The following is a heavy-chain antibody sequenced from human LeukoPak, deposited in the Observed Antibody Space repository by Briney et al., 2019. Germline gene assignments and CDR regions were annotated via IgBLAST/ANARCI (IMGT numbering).Heavy chain of an antibody. D-gene: IGHD6-19*01. J-gene: IGHJ4*02. Sequence: ASVKVSCKASGYTFTGYYVHWVRQAPGQGLEWMGWINPNSGGTNYAQKFQGWVTMTRDTSISTAYMELSRLRSDDTAVYCCARGNPYSSGWDFDYWGQGTLVTVSS. V-gene: IGHV1-2*04. CDR2: INPNSGGT. CDR3: ARGNPYSSGWDFDY. CDR1: GYTFTGYY.